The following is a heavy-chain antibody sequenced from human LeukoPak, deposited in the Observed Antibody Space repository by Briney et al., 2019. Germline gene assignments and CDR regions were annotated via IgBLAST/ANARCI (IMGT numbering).Heavy chain of an antibody. J-gene: IGHJ4*02. Sequence: GASVKVSCKASGGTFSSYAISWVRQAPGQGLEWMGRIITIFGTANYAQKFQGRVTITTDESTSTAYMELSSLRSEDTAVYYCAREGRRITMVRGVNYFDYWGQGTLVAVSS. CDR1: GGTFSSYA. CDR2: IITIFGTA. V-gene: IGHV1-69*05. D-gene: IGHD3-10*01. CDR3: AREGRRITMVRGVNYFDY.